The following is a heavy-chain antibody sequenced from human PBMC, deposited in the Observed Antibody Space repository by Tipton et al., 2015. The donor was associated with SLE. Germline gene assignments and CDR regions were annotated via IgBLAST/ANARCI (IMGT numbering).Heavy chain of an antibody. CDR1: GFTFSSYG. V-gene: IGHV3-30*18. Sequence: SLRLSCAASGFTFSSYGMYWVRQAPGKGLEWVAVIWYDGSNKYYADSVKGRFTISRDNSKNTLYLQMNSLRAEDTAVYYCAKDSGLQFYYYMDVWGKGTTVTISS. D-gene: IGHD4-11*01. CDR2: IWYDGSNK. J-gene: IGHJ6*03. CDR3: AKDSGLQFYYYMDV.